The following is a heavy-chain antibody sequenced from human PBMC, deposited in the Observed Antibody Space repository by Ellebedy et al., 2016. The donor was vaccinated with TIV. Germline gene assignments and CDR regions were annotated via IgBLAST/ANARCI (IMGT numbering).Heavy chain of an antibody. CDR1: GFTFSSYS. V-gene: IGHV3-21*04. Sequence: GGSLRLSCAASGFTFSSYSMNWVRQAPGKGLEWVSSISSSSSYFYYADSVKGRFTISRDNAKNSLYLQMNSLRAEDTAVYYCAGRAYNWNDGSLFDYWGQGTLVTVSS. CDR2: ISSSSSYF. J-gene: IGHJ4*02. CDR3: AGRAYNWNDGSLFDY. D-gene: IGHD1-1*01.